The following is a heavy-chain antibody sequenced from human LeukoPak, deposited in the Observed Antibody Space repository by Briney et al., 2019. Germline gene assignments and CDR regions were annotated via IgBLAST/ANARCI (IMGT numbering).Heavy chain of an antibody. J-gene: IGHJ5*02. CDR2: ISTSSSYI. V-gene: IGHV3-21*04. D-gene: IGHD4-17*01. Sequence: GGSLRLSCAASGFTFSSYSMNWVRQAPGKGLEWVSSISTSSSYIYYADSVKGRFTSSRDNAKKSLYLQMNSLRAEGTAVYYCARDPATVTSTSSWFDPWGLGTLVTVSS. CDR1: GFTFSSYS. CDR3: ARDPATVTSTSSWFDP.